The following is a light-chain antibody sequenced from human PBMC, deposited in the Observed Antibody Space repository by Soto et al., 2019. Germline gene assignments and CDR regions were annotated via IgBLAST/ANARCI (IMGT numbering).Light chain of an antibody. J-gene: IGKJ1*01. CDR2: DAS. V-gene: IGKV3D-15*01. CDR1: QSVSSY. Sequence: EIVRTQSPATLSVSQGERATLSCRASQSVSSYLAWYQQKPGQAPRLLIYDASNRATGIPARFSGSGSGTEFTLTVSSLQSEDFAVYYCQQYNNWPPWTFGQGTKVDIK. CDR3: QQYNNWPPWT.